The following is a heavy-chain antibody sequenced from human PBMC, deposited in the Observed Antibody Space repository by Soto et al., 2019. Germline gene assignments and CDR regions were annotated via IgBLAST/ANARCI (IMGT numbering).Heavy chain of an antibody. J-gene: IGHJ6*02. CDR3: ARSGGYSGYETYYYYGMDV. CDR2: ITPIFGTA. V-gene: IGHV1-69*13. CDR1: GGTFSSYA. Sequence: SVKVSCKASGGTFSSYAISWVRQAPGQGLEWMGGITPIFGTANYAQKFQGRVTITADESTSTAYMELSSLRSEDTAVYYCARSGGYSGYETYYYYGMDVWGQGTTVTVS. D-gene: IGHD5-12*01.